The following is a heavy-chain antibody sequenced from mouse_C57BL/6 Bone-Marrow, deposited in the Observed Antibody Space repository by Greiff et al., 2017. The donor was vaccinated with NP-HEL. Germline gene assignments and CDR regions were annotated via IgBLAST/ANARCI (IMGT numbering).Heavy chain of an antibody. CDR3: ARSIYYDYADDPFYAMDY. D-gene: IGHD2-4*01. J-gene: IGHJ4*01. CDR2: IRNKANGYTT. Sequence: EVKLVESGGGLVQPGGSLSLSCAASGFTFTDYYMSWVRQPPGKALEWLAFIRNKANGYTTEYSASVKGRFTISRDNSQSILYLQMNALRAEDSATYYCARSIYYDYADDPFYAMDYWGQGTSVTV. CDR1: GFTFTDYY. V-gene: IGHV7-3*01.